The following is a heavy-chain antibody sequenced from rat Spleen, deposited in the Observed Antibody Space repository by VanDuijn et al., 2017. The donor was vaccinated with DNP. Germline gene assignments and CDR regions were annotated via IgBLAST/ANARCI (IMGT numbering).Heavy chain of an antibody. CDR3: TTLNYYASLSEYFNY. CDR2: IVHDGSRT. D-gene: IGHD1-12*01. Sequence: EVQLVESGGSLIQPGGSLKLSCAASGFTFSDYNMAWVRQAPKKGLDWVATIVHDGSRTYYRDSVKGRFTVSRDGARSTLYLQMDSLRSEDTATYYCTTLNYYASLSEYFNYWGQGVMVTVSS. J-gene: IGHJ2*01. V-gene: IGHV5S10*01. CDR1: GFTFSDYN.